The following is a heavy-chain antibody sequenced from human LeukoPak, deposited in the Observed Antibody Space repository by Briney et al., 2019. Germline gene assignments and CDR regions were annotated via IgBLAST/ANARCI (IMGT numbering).Heavy chain of an antibody. Sequence: GRSLRLSCAASGFTFSSYGMHWVRQAPGKGLEWVAVIWYDGSNKYYADSVKGRFTISRDNSKNTLYLQMNSLRAEDTAVYYRARDLENCSGGSCYYYYYGMDVWGQGTTVTVSS. J-gene: IGHJ6*02. CDR1: GFTFSSYG. CDR2: IWYDGSNK. D-gene: IGHD2-15*01. CDR3: ARDLENCSGGSCYYYYYGMDV. V-gene: IGHV3-33*01.